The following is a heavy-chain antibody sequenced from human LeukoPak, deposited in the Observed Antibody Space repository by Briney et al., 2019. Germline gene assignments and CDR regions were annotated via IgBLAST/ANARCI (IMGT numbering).Heavy chain of an antibody. V-gene: IGHV3-48*04. J-gene: IGHJ6*03. CDR1: GFTFSSYS. CDR3: TRLFGQFSDYFGTADYYMDV. Sequence: GGSLRLSCAASGFTFSSYSMNWVRQAPGKGLEWVSYISSSSSTIYYADSVKGRFTISRDNAKNSLYLQMNSLRAEDTAVYYCTRLFGQFSDYFGTADYYMDVWGKGTTVTVSS. CDR2: ISSSSSTI. D-gene: IGHD5/OR15-5a*01.